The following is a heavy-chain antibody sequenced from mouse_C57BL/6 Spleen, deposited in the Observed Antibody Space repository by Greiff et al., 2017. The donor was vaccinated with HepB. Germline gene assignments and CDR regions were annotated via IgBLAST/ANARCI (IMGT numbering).Heavy chain of an antibody. CDR3: ARLDITTVVATEAMDY. Sequence: QVQLKQSGPELVKPGASVKISCKASGYAFSSSWMNWVKQRPGKGLEWIGRIYPGDGDTNYNGKFKGKATLTADKSSSTAYMQLSSLTSEDSAVYFCARLDITTVVATEAMDYWGQGTSVTVSS. J-gene: IGHJ4*01. CDR1: GYAFSSSW. CDR2: IYPGDGDT. D-gene: IGHD1-1*01. V-gene: IGHV1-82*01.